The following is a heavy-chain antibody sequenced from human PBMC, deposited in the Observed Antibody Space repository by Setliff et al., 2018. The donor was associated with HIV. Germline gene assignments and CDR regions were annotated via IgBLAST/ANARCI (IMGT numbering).Heavy chain of an antibody. D-gene: IGHD1-26*01. J-gene: IGHJ6*02. Sequence: GASVKVSCKASGYTVTTYGISWVRQAPGQGLEWMGWFNTETRNPMYAQAFKGRFVFSFDTSVSTAYLQISGLKAEDTAVYYCATRGEQLYFYGMDVWGQGTTVTVSS. CDR3: ATRGEQLYFYGMDV. V-gene: IGHV7-4-1*02. CDR2: FNTETRNP. CDR1: GYTVTTYG.